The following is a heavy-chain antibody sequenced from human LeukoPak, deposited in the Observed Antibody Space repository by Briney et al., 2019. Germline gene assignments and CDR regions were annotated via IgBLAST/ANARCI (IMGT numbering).Heavy chain of an antibody. CDR3: ARSPRYSGSYGDAFDM. D-gene: IGHD1-26*01. V-gene: IGHV3-21*01. CDR1: GFIFSSYS. Sequence: GGSLRLSCAASGFIFSSYSMNWVRQAAGKGVEWVSSFSSSSGYLYNADSVKGRFTISRDNAKNSLYLQMNNLRAEDTAVYYCARSPRYSGSYGDAFDMWGQGTMVTVSS. J-gene: IGHJ3*02. CDR2: FSSSSGYL.